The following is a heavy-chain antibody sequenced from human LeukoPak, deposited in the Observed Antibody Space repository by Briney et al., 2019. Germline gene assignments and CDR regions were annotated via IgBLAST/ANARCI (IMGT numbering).Heavy chain of an antibody. V-gene: IGHV3-30*18. J-gene: IGHJ4*02. D-gene: IGHD3-16*01. CDR1: GFTFSNYG. CDR3: AKVREIMFRGPQDY. CDR2: MSYDGNNK. Sequence: GGSLRLSCAASGFTFSNYGMHWVRQAPGKGLEWVAVMSYDGNNKYHADSVKGPFTISRDTSQNTLYLQMDSLRPDDTAVYYCAKVREIMFRGPQDYWGQGTLVTVSS.